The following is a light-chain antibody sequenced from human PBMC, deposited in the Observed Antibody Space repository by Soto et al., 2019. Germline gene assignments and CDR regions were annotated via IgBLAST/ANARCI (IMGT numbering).Light chain of an antibody. V-gene: IGKV1-27*01. J-gene: IGKJ1*01. CDR3: QKDNSASWT. Sequence: DRKITLRLFFLSGSYVDRITSICRASHGISNDLAWYQHKPGKVPTSLIYAASTLQCGVPSRFTGSGSGTDFTLTLSSLQPEDVATYYCQKDNSASWTFGQGTKVDIK. CDR1: HGISND. CDR2: AAS.